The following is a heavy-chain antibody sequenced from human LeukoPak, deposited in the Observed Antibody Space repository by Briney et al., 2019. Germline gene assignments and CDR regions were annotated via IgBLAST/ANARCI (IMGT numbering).Heavy chain of an antibody. V-gene: IGHV3-23*01. D-gene: IGHD4-17*01. CDR3: ANLYGDKDEK. J-gene: IGHJ4*01. CDR2: ISGDGDG. Sequence: GGSLRLSCTASGFAINSQAMSWVRQAPGKGLEWVSAISGDGDGYYAESVKGRFTIFRDNSRNTVFLQLNRLRAEDTAVYYCANLYGDKDEKWGQGTLVTVSS. CDR1: GFAINSQA.